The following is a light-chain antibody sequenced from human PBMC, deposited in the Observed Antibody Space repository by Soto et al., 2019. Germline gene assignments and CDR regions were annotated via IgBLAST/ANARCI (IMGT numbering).Light chain of an antibody. Sequence: EIVLMQSPCTLSLSPGERATLSCRASQSVSNNYLAWYQQKPGQAPRLVIYGASSRATGIPDRFSGSGSGTDFTLTISRLEPEDFAVYYCQQYGSWWTFGQGTKVDIK. CDR3: QQYGSWWT. CDR1: QSVSNNY. CDR2: GAS. J-gene: IGKJ1*01. V-gene: IGKV3-20*01.